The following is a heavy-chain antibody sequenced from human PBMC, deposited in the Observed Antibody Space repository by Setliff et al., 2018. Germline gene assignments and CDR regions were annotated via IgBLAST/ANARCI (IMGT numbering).Heavy chain of an antibody. V-gene: IGHV7-4-1*02. CDR2: INTNTGNP. CDR3: ARASRFATIVWKGDYYMDV. Sequence: VASVKVSCKASGYSFSTYAMSWIRQAPGQGLEWMGWINTNTGNPSYAQGFTGRFVFSLDTSVSTAYLQISSLKPEDTAMYYCARASRFATIVWKGDYYMDVW. D-gene: IGHD3-16*02. J-gene: IGHJ6*03. CDR1: GYSFSTYA.